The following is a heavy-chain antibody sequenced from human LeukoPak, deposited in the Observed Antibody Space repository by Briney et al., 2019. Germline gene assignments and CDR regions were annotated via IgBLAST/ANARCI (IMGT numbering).Heavy chain of an antibody. CDR2: IYTSGST. J-gene: IGHJ4*02. CDR1: GGSISSYY. D-gene: IGHD1-26*01. Sequence: SETLSLTCTVSGGSISSYYWSWIRQAAGKGLEWIGRIYTSGSTNYNPSLKSRVTMSVDTSKNQFSLKLSSVAAADTAVYYCAREQRSRGSPNDYWGQGTLVTVSS. CDR3: AREQRSRGSPNDY. V-gene: IGHV4-4*07.